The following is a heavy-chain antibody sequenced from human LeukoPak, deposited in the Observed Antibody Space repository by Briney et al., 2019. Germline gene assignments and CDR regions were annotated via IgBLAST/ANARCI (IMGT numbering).Heavy chain of an antibody. D-gene: IGHD3-22*01. J-gene: IGHJ6*03. CDR1: GGSFSGYY. V-gene: IGHV4-34*01. CDR3: ARGHYYDSSGYYRYNYYYYYMDV. Sequence: KPSETLSLTCAVYGGSFSGYYWSWIRQPPGKGLEWIGEINHSGSTNYNPSLKSRVTISVDTSKKQFSLKLSSVTAADTAVYYCARGHYYDSSGYYRYNYYYYYMDVWGKGTTVTVSS. CDR2: INHSGST.